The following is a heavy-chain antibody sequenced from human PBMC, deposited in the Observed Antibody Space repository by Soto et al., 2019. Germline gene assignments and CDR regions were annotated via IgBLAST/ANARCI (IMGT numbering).Heavy chain of an antibody. D-gene: IGHD2-21*02. V-gene: IGHV4-59*01. CDR3: ARDLWGYCGTDCYPLDV. CDR1: GGSIRSYY. J-gene: IGHJ6*02. CDR2: LYNSGST. Sequence: ASETLSLTCTVSGGSIRSYYWSWIRQAPGKGLEWIGYLYNSGSTVYNPSLKSRVTISVDTSKNQFSLKLNSATAADTAVYYCARDLWGYCGTDCYPLDVWGQGTTVTVSS.